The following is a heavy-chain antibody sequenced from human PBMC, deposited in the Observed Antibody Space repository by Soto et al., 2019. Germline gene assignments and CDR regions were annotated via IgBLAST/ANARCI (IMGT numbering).Heavy chain of an antibody. V-gene: IGHV5-51*01. Sequence: RGESLKISCKGSGYSFTNYWIAWVRQMPGKGLEWMGIIYPGDSDTRYSPSFQGQITISVDKSISTAYLQWSSLKASDTAMYYCARIWEMATVAACDYWGQGTLVTVSS. J-gene: IGHJ4*02. CDR3: ARIWEMATVAACDY. CDR1: GYSFTNYW. D-gene: IGHD6-13*01. CDR2: IYPGDSDT.